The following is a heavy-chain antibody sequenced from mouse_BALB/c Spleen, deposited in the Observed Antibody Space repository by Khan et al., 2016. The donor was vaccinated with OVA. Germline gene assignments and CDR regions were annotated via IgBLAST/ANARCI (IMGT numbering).Heavy chain of an antibody. CDR1: GYTFTDFT. J-gene: IGHJ3*01. Sequence: QVRLQQSGAELVRPGVSVKISCKGSGYTFTDFTLHWVKQSHAMSLEWIGVISTYYGDATYNQRFKDKATMTVDKSSSTAYMELARLTSEDSAIYLGTRGGGGNRFAYWGQGTLVTVSA. CDR3: TRGGGGNRFAY. CDR2: ISTYYGDA. V-gene: IGHV1S137*01.